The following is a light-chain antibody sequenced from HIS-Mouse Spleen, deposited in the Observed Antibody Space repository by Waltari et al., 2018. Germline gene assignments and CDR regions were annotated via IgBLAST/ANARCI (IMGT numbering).Light chain of an antibody. V-gene: IGLV3-10*01. CDR3: YSTDSSGNHRV. CDR1: ALPNKC. Sequence: SYELTQPPSVSVSPGQTARITCSGDALPNKCAYWYQQKSGKAPVLVIYEDSKRPSGIPERFSGSSSGTMATLTISGAQVEDEADYYCYSTDSSGNHRVFGGGTKLTVL. CDR2: EDS. J-gene: IGLJ2*01.